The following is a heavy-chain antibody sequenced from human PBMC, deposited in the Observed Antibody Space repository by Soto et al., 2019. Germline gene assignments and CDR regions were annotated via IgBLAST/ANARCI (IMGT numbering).Heavy chain of an antibody. CDR3: ARDVGRYNINRVWFAP. V-gene: IGHV4-38-2*02. Sequence: SETLSLTCVVSGYRINIDACWGWIRQSPEKGLEWLGSVCHSGTIYYNPSLKSRVAISLDTSKNQFSLSLSSVTAADTALYYCARDVGRYNINRVWFAPWGQGILVTVSS. CDR2: VCHSGTI. CDR1: GYRINIDAC. D-gene: IGHD1-20*01. J-gene: IGHJ5*02.